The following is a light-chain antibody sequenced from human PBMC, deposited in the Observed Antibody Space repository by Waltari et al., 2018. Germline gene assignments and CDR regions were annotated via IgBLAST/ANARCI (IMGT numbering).Light chain of an antibody. CDR1: SSNLGNNF. Sequence: QSVLTQPPSVSAAPGQKVSISCSGSSSNLGNNFVSWYQQLPGTAPKLLIYDTDKRPSGIPDRFSGSKSGTSATLGITGLQTGDEADYYCASWDTSLTTYVIFGGGTTLTVL. J-gene: IGLJ2*01. CDR3: ASWDTSLTTYVI. CDR2: DTD. V-gene: IGLV1-51*01.